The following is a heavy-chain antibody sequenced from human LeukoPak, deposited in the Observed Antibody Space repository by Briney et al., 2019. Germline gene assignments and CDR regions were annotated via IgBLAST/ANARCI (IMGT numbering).Heavy chain of an antibody. Sequence: GGSLRLSCAASGFTFSDYWMTWVRQAPGKGLEWVANIKQDGSEKYYVDSVKGRFTISRDNAKNSLYLQMNSLRAEDTAVYYCAARYSSSWYVPYYYMDVWGKGTTVTVSS. J-gene: IGHJ6*03. CDR2: IKQDGSEK. D-gene: IGHD6-13*01. CDR1: GFTFSDYW. CDR3: AARYSSSWYVPYYYMDV. V-gene: IGHV3-7*01.